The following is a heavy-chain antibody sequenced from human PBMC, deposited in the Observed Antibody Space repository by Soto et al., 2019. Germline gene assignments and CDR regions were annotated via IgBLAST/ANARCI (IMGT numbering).Heavy chain of an antibody. Sequence: QVQLVESGGGVVQPGRSLRLSCAASGFPFSNYGMHWVRLAPGKGLEWVAVTSYDGKSSYYADSVKGRFTISRDNSKTTLYLQMNSLRAADTALYYCARERGPDGYSYYYAMDVWGQGNTVTVSS. D-gene: IGHD6-25*01. V-gene: IGHV3-30*03. J-gene: IGHJ6*02. CDR3: ARERGPDGYSYYYAMDV. CDR1: GFPFSNYG. CDR2: TSYDGKSS.